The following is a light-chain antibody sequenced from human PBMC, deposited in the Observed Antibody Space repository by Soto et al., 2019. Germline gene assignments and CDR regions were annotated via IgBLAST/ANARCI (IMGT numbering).Light chain of an antibody. CDR3: QQSYSNPWT. CDR2: AAS. J-gene: IGKJ1*01. Sequence: DIQMTRSPSSLSASVGDRVTITCRASEAIDSYLNWYQQEPGKAPKLLIYAASSLQRGVTSRFSGSGYGTDFTLTISSLQPEDFATYYCQQSYSNPWTFGQGTKVEIK. V-gene: IGKV1-39*01. CDR1: EAIDSY.